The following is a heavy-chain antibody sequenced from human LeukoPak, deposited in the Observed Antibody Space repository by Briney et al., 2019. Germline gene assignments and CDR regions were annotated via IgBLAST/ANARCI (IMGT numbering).Heavy chain of an antibody. CDR3: ARDEGPITTIVSDY. CDR1: GYTFTSYG. Sequence: ASVKVSCKASGYTFTSYGISWVRQAPGQGLEWMGWISAYNGNTNYAQKLQGRVTMTTDTSTSTAYMELGSLRSDDTAVSYCARDEGPITTIVSDYWGQGTLVTVFS. D-gene: IGHD3-22*01. J-gene: IGHJ4*02. CDR2: ISAYNGNT. V-gene: IGHV1-18*01.